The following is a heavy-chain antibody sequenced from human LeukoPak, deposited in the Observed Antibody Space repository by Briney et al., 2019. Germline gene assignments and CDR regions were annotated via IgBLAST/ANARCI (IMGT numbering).Heavy chain of an antibody. CDR3: ARHVDVAVAGTGFDP. D-gene: IGHD6-19*01. V-gene: IGHV4-59*08. J-gene: IGHJ5*02. Sequence: SETLSLTCTVSGGSISSYYWSWIRQPPGKGLEWIGYIYYSGSTNYNPSLKSRVTISVDTSKNQFSLKLSSVTDADTAVYYCARHVDVAVAGTGFDPWGQGTLVTVSS. CDR2: IYYSGST. CDR1: GGSISSYY.